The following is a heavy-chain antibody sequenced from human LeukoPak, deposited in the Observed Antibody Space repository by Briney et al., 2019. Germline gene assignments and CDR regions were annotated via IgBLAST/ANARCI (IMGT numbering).Heavy chain of an antibody. CDR3: ARPYYYDSSGYYPEGFAY. D-gene: IGHD3-22*01. CDR1: GFTFSHYG. V-gene: IGHV3-30*03. CDR2: TSHDGSNK. Sequence: PGKSLRLSCAASGFTFSHYGMHWVRQAPGKGLEWVAVTSHDGSNKYYADSVKGRFAISRDNSKNTLWLQMSSLRAEDTAVYYCARPYYYDSSGYYPEGFAYWGQGTLVTVSS. J-gene: IGHJ4*02.